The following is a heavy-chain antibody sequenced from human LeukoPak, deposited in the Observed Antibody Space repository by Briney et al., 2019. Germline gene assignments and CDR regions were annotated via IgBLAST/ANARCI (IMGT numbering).Heavy chain of an antibody. J-gene: IGHJ4*02. CDR2: INSDGSST. Sequence: GGSLRLAWAAAGFTFSSDWMQWVRHAAGEGLVWVSRINSDGSSTSYAASVKGPFTISRDNATNTLYLQMNSLRAEDTAVYYCARDQKQLWKYYFDYWGQGTLVTVSS. V-gene: IGHV3-74*01. CDR1: GFTFSSDW. D-gene: IGHD5-18*01. CDR3: ARDQKQLWKYYFDY.